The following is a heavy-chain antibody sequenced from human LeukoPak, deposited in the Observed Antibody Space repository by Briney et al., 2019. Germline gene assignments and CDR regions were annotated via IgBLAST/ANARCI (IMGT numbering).Heavy chain of an antibody. CDR2: ISYDGSKK. J-gene: IGHJ6*03. CDR1: GYTFSSHY. CDR3: ARASGTDRNSDFYYMDV. D-gene: IGHD1-1*01. V-gene: IGHV3-30*04. Sequence: SCKASGYTFSSHYMHWVRQAPGKGLEWLSIISYDGSKKYDADSVKGRFSISRDNSKNTLYLQLNSLRSDDTAVYSCARASGTDRNSDFYYMDVWGKGTTVTVSS.